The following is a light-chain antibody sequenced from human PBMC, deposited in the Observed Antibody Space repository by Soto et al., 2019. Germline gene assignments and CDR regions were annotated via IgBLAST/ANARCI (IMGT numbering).Light chain of an antibody. CDR1: QSVSSN. CDR3: QQSNNWPRT. CDR2: GAS. J-gene: IGKJ1*01. Sequence: ETVMTQSPATLSVSPGETATLSCRASQSVSSNLAWYQQKPGQAPRLLIYGASTRATRIPARFSGSGSGTEFTLTISSLQSEDFAVYYCQQSNNWPRTFGQGTKV. V-gene: IGKV3-15*01.